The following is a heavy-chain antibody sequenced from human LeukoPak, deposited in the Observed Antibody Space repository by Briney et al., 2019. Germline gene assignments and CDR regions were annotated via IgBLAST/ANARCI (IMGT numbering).Heavy chain of an antibody. J-gene: IGHJ4*02. V-gene: IGHV3-23*01. CDR1: GFSLSSYD. D-gene: IGHD6-19*01. CDR2: IRGSGGSA. CDR3: AKLSGWYGLDY. Sequence: GGSLRLSCAASGFSLSSYDMTWVRQAPGTGLEWVSVIRGSGGSAYYAASVKGRFTISRDNSKNTLYLQMNSLRAEDTAVYYCAKLSGWYGLDYWGQGTLVTVSS.